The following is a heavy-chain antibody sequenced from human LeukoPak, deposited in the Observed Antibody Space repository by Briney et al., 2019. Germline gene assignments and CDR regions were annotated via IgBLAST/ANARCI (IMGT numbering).Heavy chain of an antibody. CDR2: INHSGST. CDR1: GESFSGYY. J-gene: IGHJ4*02. Sequence: PSETLSLTCAVYGESFSGYYWSWIRQPPGRGLEWIGEINHSGSTSYSASLKSRVTISVATSKNQFSLKLNSVTAADTAVYYCARGDIAAGGAPFDYWSQGTLVTVSS. V-gene: IGHV4-34*01. D-gene: IGHD6-13*01. CDR3: ARGDIAAGGAPFDY.